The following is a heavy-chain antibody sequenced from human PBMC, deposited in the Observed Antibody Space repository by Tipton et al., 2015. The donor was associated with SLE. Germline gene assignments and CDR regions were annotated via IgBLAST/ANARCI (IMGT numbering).Heavy chain of an antibody. CDR3: ASQSWSSGYYLDWFDP. J-gene: IGHJ5*02. D-gene: IGHD3-22*01. CDR1: GYTFTSYY. CDR2: INPSGGST. Sequence: QVQLVQSGAEVKKPGASVKVSCKASGYTFTSYYMHWVRQAPGQGLEWMGIINPSGGSTSYAQKFQGRVTMTRDTSTSTVYMELSSLRSEDSAVFYCASQSWSSGYYLDWFDPWGQGTLVTVSS. V-gene: IGHV1-46*01.